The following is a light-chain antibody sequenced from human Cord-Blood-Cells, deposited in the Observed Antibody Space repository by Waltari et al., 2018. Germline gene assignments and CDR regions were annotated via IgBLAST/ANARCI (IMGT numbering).Light chain of an antibody. Sequence: QSALTPPASVSVSPGQSITFSCTGTSSDVGSYTLVSWSQQPPGKAPKLMIYEGSKRPSGVSNRFSGSKSGNTASLTISGLQAEDEADYYCCSYAGSSTSLYVFGTGTKVTVL. CDR1: SSDVGSYTL. CDR3: CSYAGSSTSLYV. CDR2: EGS. V-gene: IGLV2-23*01. J-gene: IGLJ1*01.